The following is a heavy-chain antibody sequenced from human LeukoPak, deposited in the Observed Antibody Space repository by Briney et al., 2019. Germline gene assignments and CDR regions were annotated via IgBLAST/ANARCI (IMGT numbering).Heavy chain of an antibody. V-gene: IGHV4-61*02. CDR3: AREGAAAAYYYYYMDV. CDR1: GGSISSGDYY. D-gene: IGHD6-13*01. CDR2: IYTSGST. Sequence: SQTLSLTCTVSGGSISSGDYYWSWIRQPAGKGLEWIGRIYTSGSTNYNPSLKSRVTISVDTSKNQFSLKLSSVTAADTAVYYCAREGAAAAYYYYYMDVWGKGTTVTVSS. J-gene: IGHJ6*03.